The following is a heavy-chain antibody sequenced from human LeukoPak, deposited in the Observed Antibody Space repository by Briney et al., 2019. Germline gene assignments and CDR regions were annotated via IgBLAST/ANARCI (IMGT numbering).Heavy chain of an antibody. CDR1: GFIVSRKY. V-gene: IGHV3-53*01. CDR3: ARVISVAGYDY. J-gene: IGHJ4*02. Sequence: GGSLRLSCAASGFIVSRKYMSWVRQAPGKGLEWVSEIYSDGSTYYVASVKGRFSISRHNSKNTVYLQMNSLRAEDTAVYYCARVISVAGYDYWGQGTLVTVSS. CDR2: IYSDGST. D-gene: IGHD6-19*01.